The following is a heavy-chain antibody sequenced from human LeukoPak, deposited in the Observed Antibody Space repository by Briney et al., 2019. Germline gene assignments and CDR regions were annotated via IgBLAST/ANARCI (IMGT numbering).Heavy chain of an antibody. J-gene: IGHJ5*02. V-gene: IGHV4-59*11. D-gene: IGHD3-3*01. CDR1: GGSISSHY. CDR2: IYYSGST. CDR3: ARAITIFGVVNWFDP. Sequence: SETLSLTCTVSGGSISSHYWSWIRQPPGKGLEWIGYIYYSGSTNYNPSLKSRVTISVDTSKNQFSLKLSSVTAADTAVYYCARAITIFGVVNWFDPWGQGTLVTVSS.